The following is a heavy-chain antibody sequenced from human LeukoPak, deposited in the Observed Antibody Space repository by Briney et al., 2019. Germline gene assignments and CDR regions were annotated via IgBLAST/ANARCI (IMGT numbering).Heavy chain of an antibody. D-gene: IGHD4-17*01. CDR3: ARDSDGDYFDY. J-gene: IGHJ4*02. V-gene: IGHV3-53*01. CDR2: IYSGGST. Sequence: GGSLRLSCAASGFTVSSNYMSWVRQAPGKGLEWVSVIYSGGSTYYADSVKGRFTISRDNSKNTLYLQMNSLRAEDTAVYYCARDSDGDYFDYWGQGTLVNVSS. CDR1: GFTVSSNY.